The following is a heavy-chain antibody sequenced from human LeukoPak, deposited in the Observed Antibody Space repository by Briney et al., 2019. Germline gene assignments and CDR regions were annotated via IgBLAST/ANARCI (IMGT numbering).Heavy chain of an antibody. J-gene: IGHJ4*02. CDR1: GGSISSGGYS. CDR3: ARDDYGGNLADY. Sequence: PSETLSLTCAVSGGSISSGGYSWSWIRQPPGTGLEWIGYIYHSGSTYYNPSLKSRVTISVDRSKNQFSLKLSSVTAADTAVYYCARDDYGGNLADYWGQGTLVTVSS. D-gene: IGHD4-23*01. V-gene: IGHV4-30-2*01. CDR2: IYHSGST.